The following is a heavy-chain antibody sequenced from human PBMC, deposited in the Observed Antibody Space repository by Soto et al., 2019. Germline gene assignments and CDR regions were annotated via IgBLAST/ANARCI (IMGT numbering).Heavy chain of an antibody. D-gene: IGHD5-18*01. CDR3: AKDALSGYSYGYFDY. CDR2: ISYDGSNK. V-gene: IGHV3-30*18. CDR1: GFTFSTYG. Sequence: GGSLRLSCAASGFTFSTYGMHWVRQAPGNGLEWVAVISYDGSNKHYADSVKGRFTISRDNSKNTLYLQMNSLRAEDTAVYYCAKDALSGYSYGYFDYWGQGTLVTVSS. J-gene: IGHJ4*02.